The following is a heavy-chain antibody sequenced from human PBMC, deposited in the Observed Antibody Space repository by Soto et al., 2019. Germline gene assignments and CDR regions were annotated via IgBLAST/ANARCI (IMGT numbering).Heavy chain of an antibody. CDR3: ARDIRGAD. Sequence: GGSLRLSCAASGFNLRDQYMTWIRQAPGKGLEWVSYISGSSSTIYYADSVKGRFTISRDNAKNSLYLQMNSLRAEDTAVYYCARDIRGADWGQGTLVTVSS. J-gene: IGHJ4*02. CDR2: ISGSSSTI. V-gene: IGHV3-11*01. D-gene: IGHD3-10*01. CDR1: GFNLRDQY.